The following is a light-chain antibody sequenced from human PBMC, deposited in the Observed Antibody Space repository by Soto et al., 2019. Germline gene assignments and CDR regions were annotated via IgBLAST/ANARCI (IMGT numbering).Light chain of an antibody. CDR2: GAS. CDR3: QQYGFSFRA. CDR1: QSVSSTY. J-gene: IGKJ1*01. Sequence: EILLTQSPGTLSLSPGERATLSCRASQSVSSTYLSWYQLKPGQAPRLLIYGASTRATGIPDRFSGSGSGTDFTLTISRLETEDFTVYYCQQYGFSFRAFGQGTKV. V-gene: IGKV3-20*01.